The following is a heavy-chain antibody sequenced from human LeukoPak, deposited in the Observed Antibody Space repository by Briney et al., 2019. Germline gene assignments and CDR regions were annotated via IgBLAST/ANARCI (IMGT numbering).Heavy chain of an antibody. CDR1: VFTFSDYY. CDR3: ARTFYGSGSYGHMDV. CDR2: ISSSGSTI. V-gene: IGHV3-11*04. D-gene: IGHD3-10*01. Sequence: GGSLRLSCAASVFTFSDYYMSWIRQAPGKGREGVSYISSSGSTIYYADSVKGRFTISRDNAKNSLYLQMNSLTAEDTAVYYCARTFYGSGSYGHMDVWGKGTTVTVSS. J-gene: IGHJ6*03.